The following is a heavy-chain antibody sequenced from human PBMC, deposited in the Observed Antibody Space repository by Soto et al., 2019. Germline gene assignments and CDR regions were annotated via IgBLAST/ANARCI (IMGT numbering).Heavy chain of an antibody. V-gene: IGHV3-30*18. CDR1: GFTFSSYG. CDR3: AKDLRQQLVQDAFDI. J-gene: IGHJ3*02. D-gene: IGHD6-13*01. CDR2: ISYDGSNK. Sequence: GGSLRLSCAASGFTFSSYGMHLVRQSPGKGLEWVAVISYDGSNKYYADSVKGRFTISRDNSKNTLYLQMNSLRAEDTAVYYCAKDLRQQLVQDAFDIWGQGTMVTVSS.